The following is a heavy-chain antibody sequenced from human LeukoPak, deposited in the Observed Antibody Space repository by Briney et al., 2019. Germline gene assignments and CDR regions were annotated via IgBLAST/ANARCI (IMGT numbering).Heavy chain of an antibody. D-gene: IGHD3-10*01. CDR1: GFTFSSYS. V-gene: IGHV3-21*01. CDR2: ISSSSYI. Sequence: GGSLRLSCAASGFTFSSYSMNWVRQAPGKGLEWVSSISSSSYIYYADSVKGRFTIPRDNAKNSLYLQMNSLRAEDTAVYYCARGPGAYYYGSGSYDYWGQGTLVTVSS. J-gene: IGHJ4*02. CDR3: ARGPGAYYYGSGSYDY.